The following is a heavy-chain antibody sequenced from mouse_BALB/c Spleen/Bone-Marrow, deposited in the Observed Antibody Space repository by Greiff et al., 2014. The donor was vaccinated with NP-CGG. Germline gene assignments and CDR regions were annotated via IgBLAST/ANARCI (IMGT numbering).Heavy chain of an antibody. Sequence: EVKLVESGGGLMQPGGSMKLSCVASGFTFSNFWMSWVRQSPEKGLEWVAEIRLKSDNYATHYAESVKGKFTISRDDSKSRLYLQMNSLRTEDTGIYYCTLYYGSNYWFAYWGQGTLVTVSA. J-gene: IGHJ3*01. V-gene: IGHV6-6*02. D-gene: IGHD1-1*01. CDR3: TLYYGSNYWFAY. CDR1: GFTFSNFW. CDR2: IRLKSDNYAT.